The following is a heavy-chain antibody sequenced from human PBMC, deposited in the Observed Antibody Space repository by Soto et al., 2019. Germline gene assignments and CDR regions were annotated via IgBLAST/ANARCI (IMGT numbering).Heavy chain of an antibody. CDR3: ARDLEGHDYGDYEDCWFDP. D-gene: IGHD4-17*01. CDR1: GYTFTSYE. V-gene: IGHV1-8*01. CDR2: MNPNSGNT. Sequence: ASVKVSCNAPGYTFTSYEINWVRQATGQGLEWMGWMNPNSGNTGYAQKFQGRVTMTRNTSISTAYMELSSLRSEDTAVYYCARDLEGHDYGDYEDCWFDPWGQGTLVTVSS. J-gene: IGHJ5*02.